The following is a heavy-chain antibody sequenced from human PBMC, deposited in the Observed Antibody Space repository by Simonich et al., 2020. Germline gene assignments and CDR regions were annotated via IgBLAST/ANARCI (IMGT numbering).Heavy chain of an antibody. CDR2: SSSSSSDI. Sequence: EVQLVESGGGLVKPGGSLRLSCAASGFTFSSYSMNWVRQAPGKGLEWGSSSSSSSSDIYDADSVKGRVTISRDNAKNSLYLQMNSLRAEDTAVYYCAREQARGGAFDIWGQGTMVTVSS. J-gene: IGHJ3*02. CDR1: GFTFSSYS. V-gene: IGHV3-21*01. CDR3: AREQARGGAFDI. D-gene: IGHD3-16*01.